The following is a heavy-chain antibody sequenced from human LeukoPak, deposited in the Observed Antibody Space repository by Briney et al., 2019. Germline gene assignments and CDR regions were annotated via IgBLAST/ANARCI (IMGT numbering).Heavy chain of an antibody. CDR3: ARGGRGKAVDFDF. CDR1: GGSISSYY. V-gene: IGHV4-4*07. CDR2: IYTSGST. D-gene: IGHD6-19*01. Sequence: PSETLSLTCTVSGGSISSYYWIWIRQPPGKGLEWIGRIYTSGSTNYNPSLKSRVTMSVDTSKNQFSLKLRSVTDADTAVYYCARGGRGKAVDFDFWGQGTLVTVSS. J-gene: IGHJ4*02.